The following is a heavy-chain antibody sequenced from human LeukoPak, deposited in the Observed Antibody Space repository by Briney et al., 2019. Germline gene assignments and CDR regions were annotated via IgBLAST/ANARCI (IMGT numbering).Heavy chain of an antibody. D-gene: IGHD6-13*01. CDR3: ARALKAAGADLGFDY. CDR1: GFTVSSNY. Sequence: GGSLRLSCAASGFTVSSNYMSWVRQAPGKGLEWVSVIYSGGSTYYADSVKGRFTISRDNSKNTLYLQMNSLRAEDTAVYYCARALKAAGADLGFDYWGQGTLVTVSS. J-gene: IGHJ4*02. V-gene: IGHV3-66*01. CDR2: IYSGGST.